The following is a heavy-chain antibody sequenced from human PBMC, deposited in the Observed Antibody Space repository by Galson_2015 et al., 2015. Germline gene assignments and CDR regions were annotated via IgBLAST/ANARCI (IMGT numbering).Heavy chain of an antibody. Sequence: SVKVSCKASGYTFTTYYIHWVRQAPGQGLEWMGIINPSGGSTSSAQRFQGRVTMTRDTSTSTVYMELSSLRSEDTAVYYCARDVAAVAGTNWYFDLWGRGTLVTVSS. CDR3: ARDVAAVAGTNWYFDL. CDR1: GYTFTTYY. D-gene: IGHD6-19*01. V-gene: IGHV1-46*01. CDR2: INPSGGST. J-gene: IGHJ2*01.